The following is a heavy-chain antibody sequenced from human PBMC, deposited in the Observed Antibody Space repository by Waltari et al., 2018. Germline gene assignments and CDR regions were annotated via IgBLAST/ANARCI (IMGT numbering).Heavy chain of an antibody. V-gene: IGHV4-38-2*01. Sequence: QVQLQESGPGLVKPSETLSLTCAVSGYSISSGYYWGWIRQPPGKGLEWIGSIYQSGSTYYNPSLKSRVTISVDTSKNQFSLKLSSVTAADTAVYYCARREGGGDYAYWGQGTLVTVSS. CDR2: IYQSGST. CDR1: GYSISSGYY. CDR3: ARREGGGDYAY. J-gene: IGHJ4*02. D-gene: IGHD2-21*01.